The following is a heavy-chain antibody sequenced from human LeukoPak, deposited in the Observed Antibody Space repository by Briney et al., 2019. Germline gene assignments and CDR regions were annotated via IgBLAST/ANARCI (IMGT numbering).Heavy chain of an antibody. CDR3: ASIAVAGTSALDY. J-gene: IGHJ4*02. V-gene: IGHV1-2*02. Sequence: ASVKVSCKASGYTFTGYYMHWVRQAPGQGLEWMGWISPNSGGTNYAQKFQGRVTMTRDTSISTAYMELRSLRSDDTAVYYCASIAVAGTSALDYWGQGTLVTVSS. D-gene: IGHD6-19*01. CDR2: ISPNSGGT. CDR1: GYTFTGYY.